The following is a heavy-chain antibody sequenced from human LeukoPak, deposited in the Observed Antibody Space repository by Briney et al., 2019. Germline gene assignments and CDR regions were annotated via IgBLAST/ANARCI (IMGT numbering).Heavy chain of an antibody. D-gene: IGHD3-9*01. CDR1: GYTFTSYD. V-gene: IGHV1-8*01. Sequence: ASVKVSCKASGYTFTSYDINWVRQATGQGLEWMGWMNPNSGNTGYAQKFQGRVTMTRNTSISTAYMELSSLRSEDTAVLYCARSPDILTGENFDYWGQGTLVTVSS. J-gene: IGHJ4*02. CDR3: ARSPDILTGENFDY. CDR2: MNPNSGNT.